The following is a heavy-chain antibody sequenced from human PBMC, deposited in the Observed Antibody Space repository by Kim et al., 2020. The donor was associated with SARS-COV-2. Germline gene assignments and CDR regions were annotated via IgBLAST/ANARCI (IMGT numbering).Heavy chain of an antibody. D-gene: IGHD3-10*02. CDR1: GFTFSSYA. CDR3: VRDSTYDHAS. J-gene: IGHJ1*01. CDR2: IGNSDSGENY. Sequence: GGSLRLSCAASGFTFSSYAMSWVRQAPGKGLEWVSAIGNSDSGENYHYSDTVQFPITSANDKSTRTLLLQINTVKAADASYCSYVRDSTYDHASWGQGT. V-gene: IGHV3-23*01.